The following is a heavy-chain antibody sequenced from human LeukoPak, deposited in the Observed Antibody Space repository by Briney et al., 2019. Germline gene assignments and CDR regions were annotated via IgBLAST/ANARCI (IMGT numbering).Heavy chain of an antibody. J-gene: IGHJ4*02. CDR2: IYYSGST. Sequence: PSETLSLTCTVSGGSISSYYWSWIRQPPRKGLEWIGYIYYSGSTNYNPSLKSRVTISVDTSKNQFSLNLRSVTAADSAIYYCARGPPPDFDYWGQGTLVTVSS. CDR1: GGSISSYY. V-gene: IGHV4-59*12. CDR3: ARGPPPDFDY.